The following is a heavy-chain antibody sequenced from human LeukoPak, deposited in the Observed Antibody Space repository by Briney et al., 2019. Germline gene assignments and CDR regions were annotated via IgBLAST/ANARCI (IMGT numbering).Heavy chain of an antibody. Sequence: SETLSLTCTVSGGSTSSYSWSWIRQPPGKGLEWIGYIYYSGGTNCNPSVKSRVAMSVDTSKKQFSLKLSSLTAADTAVYYCARGGTAVIAPYAFDIWGQGTMVTVSS. J-gene: IGHJ3*02. CDR2: IYYSGGT. D-gene: IGHD4-23*01. V-gene: IGHV4-59*01. CDR1: GGSTSSYS. CDR3: ARGGTAVIAPYAFDI.